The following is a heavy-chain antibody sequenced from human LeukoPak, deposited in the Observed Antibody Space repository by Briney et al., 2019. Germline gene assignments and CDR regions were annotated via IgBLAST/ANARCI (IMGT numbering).Heavy chain of an antibody. D-gene: IGHD4-17*01. CDR1: GGSFSGYY. Sequence: SETLSLTCAVYGGSFSGYYWSWIRQPPGKGLEWIGEINHSGSTNYNPSLKSRVTISVDTSKNQFSLKLSSVTAADTAVYYCARDQDYGGTFDPWGQGTLVTVSS. V-gene: IGHV4-34*01. CDR2: INHSGST. J-gene: IGHJ5*02. CDR3: ARDQDYGGTFDP.